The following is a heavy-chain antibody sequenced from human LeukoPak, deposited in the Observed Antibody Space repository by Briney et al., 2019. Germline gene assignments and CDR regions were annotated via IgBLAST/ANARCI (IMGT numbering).Heavy chain of an antibody. D-gene: IGHD3-3*01. V-gene: IGHV3-21*01. CDR2: ISSSSSYI. CDR1: GFTFSSYS. Sequence: PGGSLRLSCAASGFTFSSYSMNWVRQAPGKGLEWVSSISSSSSYIYYADSVKGRFTISRDNAKNSLYPQMNSLRAEDTAVYYCARDWGYDFWSGYYQAAPLDYWGQGTLVTVSS. CDR3: ARDWGYDFWSGYYQAAPLDY. J-gene: IGHJ4*02.